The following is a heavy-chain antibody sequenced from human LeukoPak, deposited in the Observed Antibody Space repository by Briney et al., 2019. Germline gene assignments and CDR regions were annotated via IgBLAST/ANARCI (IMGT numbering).Heavy chain of an antibody. CDR2: IYHSGST. V-gene: IGHV4-38-2*02. CDR1: GYSISSGYY. J-gene: IGHJ4*02. CDR3: AKDNGYSGSFYYFDY. D-gene: IGHD1-26*01. Sequence: PSETLSLTCTVSGYSISSGYYWGWIRQPPGKGLEWIGSIYHSGSTYYNPSLKSRVTISVDTSKNQFSLKLSSVTAADTAVYYCAKDNGYSGSFYYFDYWGQGTLVTVSS.